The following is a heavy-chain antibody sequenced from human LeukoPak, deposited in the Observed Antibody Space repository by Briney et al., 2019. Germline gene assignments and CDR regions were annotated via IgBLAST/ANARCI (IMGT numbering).Heavy chain of an antibody. CDR1: GGSISSSSYY. Sequence: PSETLSLTCTVSGGSISSSSYYWGWIRQPPGKGLEWIGSIYYSGSTYYNPSLKSRVTISVDTSKNQFSLKLSPVTAADTAVYYCARQVGGSWYESAYYFDYWGQGTLVTVSS. CDR2: IYYSGST. CDR3: ARQVGGSWYESAYYFDY. J-gene: IGHJ4*02. D-gene: IGHD6-13*01. V-gene: IGHV4-39*01.